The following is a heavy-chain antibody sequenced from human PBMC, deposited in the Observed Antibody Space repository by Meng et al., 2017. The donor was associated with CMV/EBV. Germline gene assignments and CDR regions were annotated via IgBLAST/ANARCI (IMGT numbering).Heavy chain of an antibody. CDR1: GGSISSSSYY. CDR2: IYYSGST. CDR3: ARGGIAAAGLH. Sequence: QLRLQESGPGVGKPSETRSLTCTVSGGSISSSSYYWGWIRQPPGKGLEWIGSIYYSGSTYYNPSLKSRVTISVDTSKNQFSLKLSSVTAADTAVYYCARGGIAAAGLHWGQGTLVTVSS. D-gene: IGHD6-13*01. J-gene: IGHJ4*02. V-gene: IGHV4-39*07.